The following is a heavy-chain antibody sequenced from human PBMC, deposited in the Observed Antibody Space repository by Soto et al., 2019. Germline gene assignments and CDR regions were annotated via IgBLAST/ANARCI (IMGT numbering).Heavy chain of an antibody. J-gene: IGHJ5*02. CDR1: GFSFKDYY. CDR2: ITSSGGNA. D-gene: IGHD2-2*02. V-gene: IGHV3-11*01. Sequence: PGGYLRLSCAASGFSFKDYYMTWMRQTPEKGLEWISTITSSGGNAYYAASVKGRVTISRDNAHNSLYLQMSGLRAEDTALYYCVRDMYTNYANYFDLWLQGXLVT. CDR3: VRDMYTNYANYFDL.